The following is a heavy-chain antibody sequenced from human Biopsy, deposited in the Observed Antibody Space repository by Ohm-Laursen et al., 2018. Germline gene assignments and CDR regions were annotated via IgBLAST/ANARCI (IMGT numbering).Heavy chain of an antibody. J-gene: IGHJ4*02. D-gene: IGHD6-19*01. CDR2: ISPKSGDT. V-gene: IGHV1-2*02. CDR3: ALQSVAQMKNFDY. CDR1: GFSFTGYY. Sequence: ASVKVSCKASGFSFTGYYIHWVRQAPGQGLEWTGWISPKSGDTNYAHKFQGNITMTRDTSMSTAYMEMSRLRCDDTAVYYCALQSVAQMKNFDYWGQGTLVTVSS.